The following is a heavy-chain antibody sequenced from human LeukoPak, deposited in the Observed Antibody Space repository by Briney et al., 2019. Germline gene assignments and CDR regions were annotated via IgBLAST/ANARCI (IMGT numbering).Heavy chain of an antibody. V-gene: IGHV1-18*04. J-gene: IGHJ6*04. CDR2: ISAYNGNT. D-gene: IGHD5-12*01. Sequence: ASVKVSFKASGYTFTIYGICWVRQAPGQGHEWMGWISAYNGNTNYAQKLQGRVTITTDTSTSTAYMELRSLRSDDTAVYYCARRASYYSGYDQYYYYGMDVWGKGTTVTVSS. CDR1: GYTFTIYG. CDR3: ARRASYYSGYDQYYYYGMDV.